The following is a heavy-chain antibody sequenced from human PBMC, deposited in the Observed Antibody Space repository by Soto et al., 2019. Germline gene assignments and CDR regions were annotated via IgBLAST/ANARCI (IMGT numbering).Heavy chain of an antibody. D-gene: IGHD3-22*01. V-gene: IGHV3-43D*04. CDR2: ISWDGGST. Sequence: PGGSLRLSCAASGFTFDDYAMHWVRQAPGKGLEWVSLISWDGGSTYYADSVKGRFTISRDNAKNSLYLQMNSLRDEDTAVYYCARVYYYDSSASAIFAYWGQGTLVTASS. CDR1: GFTFDDYA. J-gene: IGHJ4*02. CDR3: ARVYYYDSSASAIFAY.